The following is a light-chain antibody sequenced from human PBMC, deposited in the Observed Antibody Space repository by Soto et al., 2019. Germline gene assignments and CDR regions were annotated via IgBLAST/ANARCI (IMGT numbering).Light chain of an antibody. CDR2: GAS. CDR1: QSVSSN. Sequence: EIVMTQSPATLSVSPGERATLSCRASQSVSSNLAWYQRKPGQSPRLLIYGASTRATRIPARFSGSGSGTEFTLTISSLQSEDFAVYYCQQYNNWWTFGQGTKVEIK. V-gene: IGKV3-15*01. J-gene: IGKJ1*01. CDR3: QQYNNWWT.